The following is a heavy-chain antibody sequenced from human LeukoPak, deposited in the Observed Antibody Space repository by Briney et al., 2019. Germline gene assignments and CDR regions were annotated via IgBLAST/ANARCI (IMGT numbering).Heavy chain of an antibody. Sequence: SGGSLRLSWAASGLTVTNAWMNWVSQAPGKGREWVGRIASKTDGGPTDYAEPVKRRFTISRDDSKNTLFLQMNSLKTEVTAVYYCTTGIRGDCGQGTLVTVSS. V-gene: IGHV3-15*04. CDR2: IASKTDGGPT. J-gene: IGHJ4*02. CDR1: GLTVTNAW. CDR3: TTGIRGD.